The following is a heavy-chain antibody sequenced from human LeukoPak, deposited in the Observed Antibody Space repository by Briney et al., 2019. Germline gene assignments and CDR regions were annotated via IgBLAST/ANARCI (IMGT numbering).Heavy chain of an antibody. CDR1: GFTFSSYW. Sequence: GGSLRLSCAASGFTFSSYWMHWVRQAPGKGLVWVSAISGSGGSTYYADSVKGRFTISRDNSKSTLYLQMNSLRAEDTAVYYCAKGVVYDILTGYHFDYWGPGTLVTVSS. V-gene: IGHV3-23*01. CDR3: AKGVVYDILTGYHFDY. J-gene: IGHJ4*02. D-gene: IGHD3-9*01. CDR2: ISGSGGST.